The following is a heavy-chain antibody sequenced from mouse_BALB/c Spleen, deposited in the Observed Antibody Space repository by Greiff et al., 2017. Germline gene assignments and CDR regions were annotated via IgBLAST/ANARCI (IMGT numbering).Heavy chain of an antibody. CDR1: GFTFTDYY. J-gene: IGHJ3*01. D-gene: IGHD2-4*01. CDR2: IRNKANGYTT. V-gene: IGHV7-3*02. Sequence: DVMLVESGGGLVQPGGSLRLSCATSGFTFTDYYMSWVRQPPGKALEWLGFIRNKANGYTTEYSASVKGRFTISRDNSQSILYLQMNTLRAEDSATYYCARDEDYDYDPFAYWGQGTLVTVSA. CDR3: ARDEDYDYDPFAY.